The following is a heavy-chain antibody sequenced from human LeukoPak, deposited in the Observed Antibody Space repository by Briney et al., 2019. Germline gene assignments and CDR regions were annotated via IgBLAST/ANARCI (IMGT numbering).Heavy chain of an antibody. CDR3: ARVGYDSASDAFDI. D-gene: IGHD5-12*01. Sequence: GASVKVSCKASGYTFTGYYMHWVRQAPGQGLEWMGWINPNSGGTNYAQKFQGRVTMTRDTSISTAYMELSRLRSDDTAVYYCARVGYDSASDAFDIWGHGTMVSVSS. CDR2: INPNSGGT. V-gene: IGHV1-2*02. J-gene: IGHJ3*02. CDR1: GYTFTGYY.